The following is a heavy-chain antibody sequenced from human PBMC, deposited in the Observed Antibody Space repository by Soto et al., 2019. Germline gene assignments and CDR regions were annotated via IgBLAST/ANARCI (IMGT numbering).Heavy chain of an antibody. J-gene: IGHJ3*02. CDR1: GGSFSGYV. D-gene: IGHD3-3*01. CDR3: GRAKSIFGIVTDVYDI. CDR2: IIPVHNIT. Sequence: QVQLVQSGAEVKKPGSSVKVSCMTSGGSFSGYVFTWVRQAPGQGLEWMGRIIPVHNITNYAESLQGRVTISVDTSSSTTYMELSTLRSDDTAVYFCGRAKSIFGIVTDVYDIWGQGTMVIVSS. V-gene: IGHV1-69*04.